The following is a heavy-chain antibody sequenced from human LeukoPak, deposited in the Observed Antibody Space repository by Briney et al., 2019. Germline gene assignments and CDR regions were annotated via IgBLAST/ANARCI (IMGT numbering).Heavy chain of an antibody. CDR1: GFTFSSYA. Sequence: PGGSLRLSCAASGFTFSSYAMSWVRQAPGKGLEWVSAISGSGGSTYYADSVKGRFTISRDNSKNTLYLQMGSLRAEDMAVYYCARDYPTAMVRGVIIRGLLDYWGQGTLVTVSS. CDR2: ISGSGGST. CDR3: ARDYPTAMVRGVIIRGLLDY. D-gene: IGHD3-10*01. V-gene: IGHV3-23*01. J-gene: IGHJ4*02.